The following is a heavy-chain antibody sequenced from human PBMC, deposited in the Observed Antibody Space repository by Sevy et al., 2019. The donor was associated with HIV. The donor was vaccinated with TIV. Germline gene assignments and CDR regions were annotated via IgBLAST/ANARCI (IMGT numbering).Heavy chain of an antibody. V-gene: IGHV3-15*01. D-gene: IGHD4-4*01. J-gene: IGHJ6*03. Sequence: GGSLRLSCAASGFTFSNAWMSWVRQAPGKGLEWVGRIKSKTDGGTTDYAAPVKGRFTISRDDSKNTLYLQMNSLKTEDTAVYYCTTLYLAVTTINLSYYYYMDVWGKGTTVTVSS. CDR2: IKSKTDGGTT. CDR1: GFTFSNAW. CDR3: TTLYLAVTTINLSYYYYMDV.